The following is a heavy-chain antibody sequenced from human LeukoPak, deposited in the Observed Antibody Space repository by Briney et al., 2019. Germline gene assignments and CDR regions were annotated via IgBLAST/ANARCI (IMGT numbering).Heavy chain of an antibody. Sequence: SQTLSLTCTVSGGSISSGSYYWSWIRQPAGKGLEWLGHIYTSGSTNYNPSLKSRVTISVDTSKNQFSLKLSSVTAADTAVYYCARDHRGYCSSTSCYNPYYYMDVWGKGTTVTVSS. J-gene: IGHJ6*03. D-gene: IGHD2-2*02. CDR1: GGSISSGSYY. V-gene: IGHV4-61*09. CDR2: IYTSGST. CDR3: ARDHRGYCSSTSCYNPYYYMDV.